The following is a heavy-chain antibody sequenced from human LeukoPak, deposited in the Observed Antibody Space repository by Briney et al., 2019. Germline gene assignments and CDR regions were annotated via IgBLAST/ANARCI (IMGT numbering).Heavy chain of an antibody. CDR1: GYTFTDYY. V-gene: IGHV1-2*02. CDR2: INPNSGRT. J-gene: IGHJ3*01. Sequence: VASVKVSCKASGYTFTDYYMHWVRQAPGQGVERMGWINPNSGRTNYAEKFQGRVTMTSATSISTVYMELNRLTSDDTAVYYCARDRRYYDSSGYFVWGQGTMVTVSS. CDR3: ARDRRYYDSSGYFV. D-gene: IGHD3-22*01.